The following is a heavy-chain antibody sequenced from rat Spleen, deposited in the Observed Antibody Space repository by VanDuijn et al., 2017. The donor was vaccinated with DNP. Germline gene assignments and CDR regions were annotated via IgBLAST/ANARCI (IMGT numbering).Heavy chain of an antibody. J-gene: IGHJ4*01. Sequence: EVQLVESGGDLVQPGRSLKLSCAASGFTFSDHNMAWVRQAPKKGLEWVATISYDGYNTYYRDSVKGRFTIARADAKSTLYLQMDSLRSEDTATYYCARHRTISPFYYAMNAWGQGASVTVSS. V-gene: IGHV5-7*01. CDR2: ISYDGYNT. CDR3: ARHRTISPFYYAMNA. CDR1: GFTFSDHN.